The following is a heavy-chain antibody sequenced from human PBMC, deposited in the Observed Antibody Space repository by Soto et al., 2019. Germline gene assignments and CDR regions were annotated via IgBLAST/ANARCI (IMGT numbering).Heavy chain of an antibody. CDR3: ARSDGRY. V-gene: IGHV4-31*03. CDR1: GGSISSGGYY. Sequence: LSLTCTVSGGSISSGGYYWSWIRQHPGKGLEWIGYIFFTGSTLYNPSLKSRVAISIDTSKNQFSLKLSSVTAADTAVYYCARSDGRYWGQGTLVTVSS. J-gene: IGHJ4*02. CDR2: IFFTGST.